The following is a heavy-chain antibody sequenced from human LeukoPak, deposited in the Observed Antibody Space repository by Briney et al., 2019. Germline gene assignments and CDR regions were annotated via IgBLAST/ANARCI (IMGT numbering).Heavy chain of an antibody. CDR2: IYYSGST. J-gene: IGHJ3*02. CDR3: ASNLYSGSYYGHAAFDI. Sequence: SETLSLTCTVSGGSLNDYFWSWIRQPPGKGLEWIGYIYYSGSTNYNPSLKGRVTISVDTSKNQFSLKLSSVTAADTAVYYCASNLYSGSYYGHAAFDIWGQGTMVTVSS. CDR1: GGSLNDYF. D-gene: IGHD1-26*01. V-gene: IGHV4-59*01.